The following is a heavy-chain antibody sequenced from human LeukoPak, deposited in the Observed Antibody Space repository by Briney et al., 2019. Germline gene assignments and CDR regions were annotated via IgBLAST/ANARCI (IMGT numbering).Heavy chain of an antibody. CDR3: AKYKGGLQHNYWMDV. V-gene: IGHV3-23*01. Sequence: GGSLRLSCAASGFTFSSFAMSWVRQAPGKGLEWVSGMSGSSGKTYYADSVKGRFTISRDNSKNTLYLQMNSLRAEDTAVYYWAKYKGGLQHNYWMDVWGKGTTVAVSS. CDR2: MSGSSGKT. CDR1: GFTFSSFA. J-gene: IGHJ6*04. D-gene: IGHD5-24*01.